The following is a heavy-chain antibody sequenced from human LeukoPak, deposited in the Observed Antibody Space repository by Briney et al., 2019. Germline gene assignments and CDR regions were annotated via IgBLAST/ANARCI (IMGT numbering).Heavy chain of an antibody. CDR1: GYTFTGYY. J-gene: IGHJ4*02. V-gene: IGHV1-2*02. D-gene: IGHD3-3*01. CDR2: INPNSGGT. Sequence: ASVKVSCKASGYTFTGYYMHWVRQAPGQGLEWMGWINPNSGGTNYAQKFQGRVTMTRDTSISTAYMELSSLRSEDTAVYYCAREAFTIFGVVSYFDYWGQGTLVTVSS. CDR3: AREAFTIFGVVSYFDY.